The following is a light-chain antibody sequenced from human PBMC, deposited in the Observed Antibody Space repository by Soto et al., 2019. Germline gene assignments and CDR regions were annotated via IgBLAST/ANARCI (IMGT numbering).Light chain of an antibody. Sequence: KVMTQSPATLSVSPGERATLSCRASQSVNSNLAWYQQKPGQAPRLLLYGASTRAIGIPDRFSGSASGTEFTITISSLQSEDSAVYYCQQYNDWTLTFGGGTKVEI. CDR2: GAS. CDR1: QSVNSN. V-gene: IGKV3-15*01. J-gene: IGKJ4*01. CDR3: QQYNDWTLT.